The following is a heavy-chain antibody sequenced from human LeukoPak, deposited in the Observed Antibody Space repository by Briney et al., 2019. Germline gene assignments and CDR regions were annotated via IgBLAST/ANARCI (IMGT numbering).Heavy chain of an antibody. V-gene: IGHV4-39*07. Sequence: SETLSLTCTVSGDSISTNIYYWAWSRQPPGKGLQWVGSIYYSGTTYSDPSLKSRLTISIDTSNNQFSLKLSSVTAADTAVYYCARHFAAANNWFDPWGQGALVTVSS. CDR1: GDSISTNIYY. D-gene: IGHD3-3*02. CDR3: ARHFAAANNWFDP. J-gene: IGHJ5*02. CDR2: IYYSGTT.